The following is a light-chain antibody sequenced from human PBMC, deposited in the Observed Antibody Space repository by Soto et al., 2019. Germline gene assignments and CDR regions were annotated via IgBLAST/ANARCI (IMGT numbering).Light chain of an antibody. CDR2: ASS. CDR3: HQYYSSRT. Sequence: EIVLTQSPGTLSLSPGEGATLSCRASQDVDNNFLAWYQQRPGQAPRLLIYASSRRATGIPDRFSGSGYGTDVSLTISAVGPENIAVYFCHQYYSSRTFGGGTEVEVK. CDR1: QDVDNNF. J-gene: IGKJ4*01. V-gene: IGKV3-20*01.